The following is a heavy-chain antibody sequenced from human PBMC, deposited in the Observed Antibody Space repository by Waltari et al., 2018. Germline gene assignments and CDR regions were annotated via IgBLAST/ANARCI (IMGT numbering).Heavy chain of an antibody. V-gene: IGHV4-4*02. CDR2: IYHTGST. D-gene: IGHD6-19*01. CDR1: GGSISINNW. Sequence: QVQLQESGPGLVKPLGTLSLTCAVSGGSISINNWWSWVPQAPGKGLDWIGEIYHTGSTNYNPALKSRVTISVDKSRNHFSQNLTSVTVADTALYYCASRAVAGNNFDYWGQGRLVTVSS. J-gene: IGHJ4*02. CDR3: ASRAVAGNNFDY.